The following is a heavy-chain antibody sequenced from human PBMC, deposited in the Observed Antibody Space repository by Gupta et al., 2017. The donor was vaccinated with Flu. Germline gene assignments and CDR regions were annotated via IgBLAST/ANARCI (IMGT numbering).Heavy chain of an antibody. V-gene: IGHV3-48*03. Sequence: EVQLVESGGGLVQPGGSLRLSCAASGFDFSIHELNWVRQSPGKGLEWVAYISSGCYTKYYADSVKGRFTISRDNAKTSLYLHMNSLRSEDTGVYYCARDPYNSLFYYTLDVWGQGTTVTVSS. J-gene: IGHJ6*02. CDR2: ISSGCYTK. CDR1: GFDFSIHE. D-gene: IGHD1-1*01. CDR3: ARDPYNSLFYYTLDV.